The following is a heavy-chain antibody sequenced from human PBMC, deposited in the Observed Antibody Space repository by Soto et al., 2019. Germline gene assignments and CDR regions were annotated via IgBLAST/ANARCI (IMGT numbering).Heavy chain of an antibody. CDR3: ARVSAYEGWFGP. Sequence: ASVKVSCVASGYTFTRYGITWVRQAPGQGLEWMGWITDYKGNTNYGQKVQDRVTMTMDASRSTAYMELRSLRPDDTAVYYCARVSAYEGWFGPWGQGTLVTVSS. CDR1: GYTFTRYG. J-gene: IGHJ5*02. V-gene: IGHV1-18*01. CDR2: ITDYKGNT. D-gene: IGHD5-12*01.